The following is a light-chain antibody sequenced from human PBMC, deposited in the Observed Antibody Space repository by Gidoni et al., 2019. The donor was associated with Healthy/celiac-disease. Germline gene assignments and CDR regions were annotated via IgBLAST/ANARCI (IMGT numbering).Light chain of an antibody. CDR2: DVS. J-gene: IGLJ3*02. CDR3: SSYTSSSTFWV. V-gene: IGLV2-14*01. CDR1: SSDVGGYNY. Sequence: SALTQPASVSGSPGPSITISCTGTSSDVGGYNYVSWYQQHPGKAPKLMIYDVSNRPSGVSNRFSGSKSGNTASLTISGLQAEDEADYYCSSYTSSSTFWVFGGGTKLTVL.